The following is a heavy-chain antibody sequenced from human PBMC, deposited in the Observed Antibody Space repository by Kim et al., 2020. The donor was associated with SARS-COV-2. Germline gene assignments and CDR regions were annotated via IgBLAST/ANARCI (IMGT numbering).Heavy chain of an antibody. CDR1: GGSIGTYY. J-gene: IGHJ4*02. CDR3: AGGSGWLTAD. CDR2: ISSSGGT. Sequence: SETLSLTCTVSGGSIGTYYYNWIRHSPRKGLEWIGHISSSGGTNYNPSLRSRVTISSDMSNNQFSLRLTSVTAADTAVYFCAGGSGWLTADWGQGTLVTVS. D-gene: IGHD2-21*02. V-gene: IGHV4-59*13.